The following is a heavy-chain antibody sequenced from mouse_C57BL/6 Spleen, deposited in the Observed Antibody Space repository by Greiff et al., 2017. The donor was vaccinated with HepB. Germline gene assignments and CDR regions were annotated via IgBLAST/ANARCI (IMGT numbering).Heavy chain of an antibody. J-gene: IGHJ2*01. D-gene: IGHD1-1*01. Sequence: DVKLVESGPGLVKPSQSLSLTCSVTGYSITSGYYWNWIRQFPGNKLEWIGYISYDGSNNYNPSLKNRISITRDTSKNQFFLKLNSVTTEDTATYYCARENYGSSYLYYFDYWGQGTTLTVSS. V-gene: IGHV3-6*01. CDR3: ARENYGSSYLYYFDY. CDR2: ISYDGSN. CDR1: GYSITSGYY.